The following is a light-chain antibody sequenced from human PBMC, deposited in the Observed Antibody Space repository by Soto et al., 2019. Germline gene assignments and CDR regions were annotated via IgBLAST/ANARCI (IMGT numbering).Light chain of an antibody. J-gene: IGKJ1*01. Sequence: EIVVTQSPATLSVSPGERATLSCRASQSVSTNVAWYQQKSGQAPRLLIYGPSTRASGIPARFSGSGSGREFTLTINNLQSEDFAVYYCHQYNDWPPAFGQGTKVDIK. CDR3: HQYNDWPPA. V-gene: IGKV3-15*01. CDR1: QSVSTN. CDR2: GPS.